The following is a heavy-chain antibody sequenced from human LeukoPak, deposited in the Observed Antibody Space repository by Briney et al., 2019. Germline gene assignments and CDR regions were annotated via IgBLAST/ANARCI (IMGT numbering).Heavy chain of an antibody. D-gene: IGHD1-26*01. CDR1: GYTFTGYY. J-gene: IGHJ4*02. Sequence: ASVKVSCKASGYTFTGYYMHWVRQAPGQGLEWMGWINPNSGGTNYAQKLQGRVTMTTDTSTGTAYMEPRSLRSDDTAVYYCARDELIVGTTSDYWGQGTLVTVSS. V-gene: IGHV1-2*02. CDR2: INPNSGGT. CDR3: ARDELIVGTTSDY.